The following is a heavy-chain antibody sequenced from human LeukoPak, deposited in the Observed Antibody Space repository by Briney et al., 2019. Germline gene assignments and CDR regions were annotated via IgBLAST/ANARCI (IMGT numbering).Heavy chain of an antibody. V-gene: IGHV1-69*05. J-gene: IGHJ5*02. Sequence: SVKVSCKASGGTFSSYAISWVRQAPGQGLEWMGGIIPIFGTANYAQKLQGRVTMTTDTSTSTAYMELRSLRSDDTAVYYCARDKWWEPGEGFDPWGQGTLVTVSS. CDR1: GGTFSSYA. CDR3: ARDKWWEPGEGFDP. D-gene: IGHD1-26*01. CDR2: IIPIFGTA.